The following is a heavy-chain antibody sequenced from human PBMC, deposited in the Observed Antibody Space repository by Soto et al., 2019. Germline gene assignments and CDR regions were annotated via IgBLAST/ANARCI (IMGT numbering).Heavy chain of an antibody. Sequence: QEQLQESGPGLVEPSGTLSLTCVVSGDSLSSPNWWSWVRLPPEKGLEWIGETSESGNTKYNPSPKTRVTIAVDKSKNHLSLNLNSVTAADTAMYCCASHSGRTFASWGQGALVTVSS. CDR1: GDSLSSPNW. CDR2: TSESGNT. CDR3: ASHSGRTFAS. V-gene: IGHV4-4*01. D-gene: IGHD5-12*01. J-gene: IGHJ4*02.